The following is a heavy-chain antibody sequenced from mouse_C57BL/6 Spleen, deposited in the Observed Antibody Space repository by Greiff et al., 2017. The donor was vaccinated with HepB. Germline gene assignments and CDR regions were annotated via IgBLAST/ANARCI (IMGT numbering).Heavy chain of an antibody. CDR2: IHPNSGST. CDR1: GYTFTSYW. Sequence: QVQLQQPGAELVKPGASVNLSCKASGYTFTSYWMHWVKQRPGQGLEWIGMIHPNSGSTNYNEKFKSKATLTVDKSSSTAYMQLSSLTSEDSAVYYCARGSYPYWYFDVWGTGTTVTVSS. J-gene: IGHJ1*03. CDR3: ARGSYPYWYFDV. V-gene: IGHV1-64*01. D-gene: IGHD1-1*02.